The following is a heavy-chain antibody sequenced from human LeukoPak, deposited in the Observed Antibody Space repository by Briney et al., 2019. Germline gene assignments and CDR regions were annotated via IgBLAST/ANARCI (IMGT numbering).Heavy chain of an antibody. CDR1: GYTFAGYY. D-gene: IGHD3-10*01. CDR2: INPNSGGT. V-gene: IGHV1-2*02. Sequence: APVKVSCKASGYTFAGYYMHWVRQAPGQGPEWMAWINPNSGGTNYAQKFQGRVTMTRDTAISTAYMELSRLRSDDTAVYYCARDRFTMVRGVNFDYWGQGTLVTVSS. CDR3: ARDRFTMVRGVNFDY. J-gene: IGHJ4*02.